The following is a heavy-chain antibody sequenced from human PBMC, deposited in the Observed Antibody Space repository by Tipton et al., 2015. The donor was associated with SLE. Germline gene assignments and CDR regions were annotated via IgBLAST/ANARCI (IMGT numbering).Heavy chain of an antibody. CDR1: GFTFSGYG. V-gene: IGHV3-30*02. CDR3: AKDRASGWSRGGMDV. CDR2: IRYDGATE. D-gene: IGHD6-19*01. Sequence: SLRLSCAASGFTFSGYGMHWVRQAPGKGLEWVAFIRYDGATEYYAESVKGRFTISRDNSKNTLYLQMNSLRDGDTAVYYCAKDRASGWSRGGMDVWGQGTTVSVSS. J-gene: IGHJ6*02.